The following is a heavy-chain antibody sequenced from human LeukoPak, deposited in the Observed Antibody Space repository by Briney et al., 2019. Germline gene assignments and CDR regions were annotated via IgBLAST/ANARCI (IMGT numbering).Heavy chain of an antibody. CDR1: GFTFRSYS. Sequence: GGSLRLSCADSGFTFRSYSMNWVRQAPGKGLEWVSSISSSSKYIYYADSVKGRFTISRDNAKNSLYLQMNSLRAEDTATYYCARGLLPAAVEFDSWGQGTLVTVSS. V-gene: IGHV3-21*01. J-gene: IGHJ4*02. CDR2: ISSSSKYI. D-gene: IGHD2-2*01. CDR3: ARGLLPAAVEFDS.